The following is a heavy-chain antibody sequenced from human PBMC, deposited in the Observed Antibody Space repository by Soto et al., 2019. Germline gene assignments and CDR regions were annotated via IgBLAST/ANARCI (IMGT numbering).Heavy chain of an antibody. CDR2: IYSGGST. CDR3: ARVPLAEYSSSGYFDY. J-gene: IGHJ4*02. CDR1: GFTVSSNY. Sequence: ESGGGLVQPGGSLRLSCAASGFTVSSNYMSWVRQAPGKGLEWVSVIYSGGSTYYADSVKGRFTISRDNSKNTLYLQMNSLRAEDTAVYYCARVPLAEYSSSGYFDYWGQGTLVTVSS. D-gene: IGHD6-6*01. V-gene: IGHV3-66*01.